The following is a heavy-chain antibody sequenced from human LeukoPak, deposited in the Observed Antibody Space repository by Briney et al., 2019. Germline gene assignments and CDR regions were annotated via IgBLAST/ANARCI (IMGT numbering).Heavy chain of an antibody. CDR3: ARENTIYCSGGSCYSSSPADY. CDR1: GGTFSSYA. Sequence: ASVKVSCKASGGTFSSYAISWVRQAPGQGLEWMGRIIPIFGTANYAQKFHGRVTITTDESTSTAYMELSSLRSEDTAVYYCARENTIYCSGGSCYSSSPADYWGQGTLVTVSS. J-gene: IGHJ4*02. V-gene: IGHV1-69*05. D-gene: IGHD2-15*01. CDR2: IIPIFGTA.